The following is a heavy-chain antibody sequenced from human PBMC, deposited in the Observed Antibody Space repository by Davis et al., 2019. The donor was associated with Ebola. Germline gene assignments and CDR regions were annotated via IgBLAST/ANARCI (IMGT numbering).Heavy chain of an antibody. CDR2: ISYDGSNK. CDR1: GFTFSSYA. J-gene: IGHJ3*02. V-gene: IGHV3-30*04. CDR3: ARVDASSAFDI. Sequence: GGSLRLSCAASGFTFSSYAMHWVRQAPGKGLEWVAVISYDGSNKYYADSVKGRFTISRDNAKNSLSLQMNSLRADDTAMYYCARVDASSAFDIWGQGTMVTVSS.